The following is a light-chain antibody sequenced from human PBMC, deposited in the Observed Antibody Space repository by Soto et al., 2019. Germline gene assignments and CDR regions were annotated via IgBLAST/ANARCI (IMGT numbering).Light chain of an antibody. CDR3: QQYNSYPRT. CDR2: TAS. CDR1: QGISND. Sequence: DIQMTLSPSSLSASVGDRVTITCRASQGISNDLAWFQQKPGKAPKTLIHTASTLQTGAPSKFSGSGSGTDFTLIISSLQPEDFATYYCQQYNSYPRTIGQGTRLEI. V-gene: IGKV1-16*02. J-gene: IGKJ2*01.